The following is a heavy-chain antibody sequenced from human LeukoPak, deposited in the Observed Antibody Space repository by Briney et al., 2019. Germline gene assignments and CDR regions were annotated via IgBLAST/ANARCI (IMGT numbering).Heavy chain of an antibody. CDR2: INPNSGGT. Sequence: ALVKVSCKASGYTFTGYYMHWVRQAPGQGLEWMGWINPNSGGTNYAQKFQGRVTMTRDTSISTAYMELSRLRSDDTAVYYCARDPAAAGTGGDYWGQGTLVTVSS. CDR3: ARDPAAAGTGGDY. V-gene: IGHV1-2*02. D-gene: IGHD6-13*01. CDR1: GYTFTGYY. J-gene: IGHJ4*02.